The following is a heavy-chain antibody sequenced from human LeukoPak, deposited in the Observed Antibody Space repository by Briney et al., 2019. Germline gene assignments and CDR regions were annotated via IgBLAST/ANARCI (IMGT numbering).Heavy chain of an antibody. J-gene: IGHJ4*02. CDR1: GFSFSTYW. CDR3: ARRGITMIRGTLSLGSFDY. CDR2: IKQDGSEQ. Sequence: GGSLRLSCVASGFSFSTYWMTWVRQAPGKGLEWVANIKQDGSEQYYVDSVKGRFTVSRDNAKNSLDLQMNSLRVEDTALYYCARRGITMIRGTLSLGSFDYWGQGTLVTVSS. V-gene: IGHV3-7*01. D-gene: IGHD3-10*01.